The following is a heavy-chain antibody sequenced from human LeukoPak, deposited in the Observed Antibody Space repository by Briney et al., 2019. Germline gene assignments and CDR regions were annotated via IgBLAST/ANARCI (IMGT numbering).Heavy chain of an antibody. CDR1: GFTFGDYA. D-gene: IGHD4-17*01. J-gene: IGHJ4*02. CDR3: TRTGTTVTLYYFDY. Sequence: GGSLRLSCTASGFTFGDYAMSWVRQAPGKGLEWVGFIGSKAYGGTTEYAASVKGRFTISRDDSKSIAYLQMNSLKTEDTAVYYCTRTGTTVTLYYFDYWGQGTLVTVSS. CDR2: IGSKAYGGTT. V-gene: IGHV3-49*04.